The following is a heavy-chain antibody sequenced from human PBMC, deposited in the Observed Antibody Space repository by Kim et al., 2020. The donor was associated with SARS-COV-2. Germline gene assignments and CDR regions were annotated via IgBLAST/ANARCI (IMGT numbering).Heavy chain of an antibody. D-gene: IGHD3-3*01. V-gene: IGHV3-64*01. CDR2: ISSNGGST. CDR3: ARGGYYDFWSGYYKSGYYGMDV. CDR1: GFTFSSYA. Sequence: GGSLRLSCAASGFTFSSYAMHWVRQAPGKGLEYVSAISSNGGSTYYANSVKGRFTISRDNSKNTLYLQMGSLRAEDMAVYYCARGGYYDFWSGYYKSGYYGMDVWGQGTTVTVSS. J-gene: IGHJ6*02.